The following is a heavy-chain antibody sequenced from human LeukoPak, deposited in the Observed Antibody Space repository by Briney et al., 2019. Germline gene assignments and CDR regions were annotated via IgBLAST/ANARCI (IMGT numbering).Heavy chain of an antibody. Sequence: ASVKVSCKASGGTFSSYAISWVRRAPGQGLEWMGRIIPILGIANYAQKFQGRDTITADKSTSTAYMELSSLRSEDTAVYYCAREGHRSPFPFDYWGQGTLVTVSS. CDR1: GGTFSSYA. V-gene: IGHV1-69*04. D-gene: IGHD2-15*01. CDR3: AREGHRSPFPFDY. CDR2: IIPILGIA. J-gene: IGHJ4*02.